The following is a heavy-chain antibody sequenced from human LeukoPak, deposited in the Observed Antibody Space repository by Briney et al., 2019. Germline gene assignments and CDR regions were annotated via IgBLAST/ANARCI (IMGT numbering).Heavy chain of an antibody. D-gene: IGHD5-12*01. Sequence: PGGSLRLSCAASGFSVNSNFMMWVRQAPAKGVEWVSVIYRCGNTYYADSVKGRFTISRDNSTHTLYLQMNSLRPEDTAVYYCARGYSGYEYFDYWGQGTLVTVSS. CDR2: IYRCGNT. V-gene: IGHV3-53*01. CDR3: ARGYSGYEYFDY. CDR1: GFSVNSNF. J-gene: IGHJ4*02.